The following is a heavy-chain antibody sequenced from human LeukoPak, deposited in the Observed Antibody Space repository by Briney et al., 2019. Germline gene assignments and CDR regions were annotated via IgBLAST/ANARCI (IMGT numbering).Heavy chain of an antibody. CDR2: IIPIFGTA. Sequence: SVKVSCKASGGTFSSYAISWVRQAPGQGLEWMGGIIPIFGTANYAQKFQGRVTITADESTSTAYMELSSLRSEDTAVYYCARDEGYYGSGSYNFDYWGQGTLVTVSS. J-gene: IGHJ4*02. D-gene: IGHD3-10*01. V-gene: IGHV1-69*13. CDR1: GGTFSSYA. CDR3: ARDEGYYGSGSYNFDY.